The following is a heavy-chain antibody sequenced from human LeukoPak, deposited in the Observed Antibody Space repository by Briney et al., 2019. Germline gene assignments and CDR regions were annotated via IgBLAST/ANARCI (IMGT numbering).Heavy chain of an antibody. CDR1: GFTFRSYD. D-gene: IGHD6-13*01. J-gene: IGHJ2*01. Sequence: GSLRLSCAASGFTFRSYDVHWVRQATGKGLEWVSGIGTAGEIYYPGSVKGRFTISRENAKNSLYLQMNSLRAGDTAVYYCARAAYSSTWYSRYFDLWGRGTLVTVSS. V-gene: IGHV3-13*01. CDR2: IGTAGEI. CDR3: ARAAYSSTWYSRYFDL.